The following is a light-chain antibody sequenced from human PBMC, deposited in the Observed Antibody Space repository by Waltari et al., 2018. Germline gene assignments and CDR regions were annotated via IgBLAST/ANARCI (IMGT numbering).Light chain of an antibody. Sequence: QAVVTQPTSLSASPGASVSLTSTLRSGVTVGTYPISWSQQKPGSPPRFLLRYRSDSEKKQGSGVPSRFSGFKDASANRGILLISGLQSEDEADYYCMIWYSSTWVFGGGTRLTVL. CDR1: SGVTVGTYP. J-gene: IGLJ3*02. CDR3: MIWYSSTWV. CDR2: YRSDSEK. V-gene: IGLV5-45*01.